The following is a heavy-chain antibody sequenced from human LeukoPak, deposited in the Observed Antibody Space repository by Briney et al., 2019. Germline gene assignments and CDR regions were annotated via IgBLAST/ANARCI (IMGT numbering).Heavy chain of an antibody. V-gene: IGHV1-18*01. J-gene: IGHJ6*03. CDR3: ARDALFRGYYDFWSGYYTDYYYMNV. Sequence: ASVKVSCKASGYTFTSYGISWVRQAPGQGLEWMGWISAYNGNTSYAQKLQGRVTMTTDTSTSTAYMELRSLRSDDTAVYYCARDALFRGYYDFWSGYYTDYYYMNVWGKGTTVTVSS. CDR1: GYTFTSYG. D-gene: IGHD3-3*01. CDR2: ISAYNGNT.